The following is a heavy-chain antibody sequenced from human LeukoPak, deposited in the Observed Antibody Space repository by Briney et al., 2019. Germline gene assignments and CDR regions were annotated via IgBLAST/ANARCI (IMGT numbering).Heavy chain of an antibody. V-gene: IGHV3-48*01. Sequence: GGPLRLSCAASGFTFSSYSMNWVRQAPGKGLEWVSYISSRSSTIYYADSVKGRFTISRDNAKNSLSLQMNGLRAEDTAVYYCARGRNDDYSFDYWGQGTLVTVSS. CDR3: ARGRNDDYSFDY. J-gene: IGHJ4*02. D-gene: IGHD4-11*01. CDR2: ISSRSSTI. CDR1: GFTFSSYS.